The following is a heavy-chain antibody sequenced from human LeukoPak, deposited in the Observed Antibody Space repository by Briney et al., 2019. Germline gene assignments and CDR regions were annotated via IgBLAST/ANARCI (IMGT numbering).Heavy chain of an antibody. CDR1: GYTFTSYD. CDR2: MNSSSGNS. CDR3: ARGFDLSIPHRGLDV. V-gene: IGHV1-8*01. D-gene: IGHD2-21*01. J-gene: IGHJ6*04. Sequence: GASVKVSCKASGYTFTSYDINWVRQATGQGLEWMGWMNSSSGNSGLALKFQGRLTMTRNPSINTASMELRSLRSEDTAIYYCARGFDLSIPHRGLDVWGNGTTVIVYS.